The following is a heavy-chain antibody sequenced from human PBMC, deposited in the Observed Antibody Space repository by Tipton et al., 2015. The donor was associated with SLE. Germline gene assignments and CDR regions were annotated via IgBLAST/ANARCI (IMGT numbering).Heavy chain of an antibody. D-gene: IGHD6-19*01. CDR3: ARIPGYSSGWGYYYYYMDV. Sequence: SLRLSCAASGFTFSSYSMNWVRQAPGKGLEWVSSISSSSSYIYYADSVKGRFTISRDNAKNSLYLQMNSLRAEDTAVYYCARIPGYSSGWGYYYYYMDVWGKGTTVTVSS. CDR2: ISSSSSYI. V-gene: IGHV3-21*01. J-gene: IGHJ6*03. CDR1: GFTFSSYS.